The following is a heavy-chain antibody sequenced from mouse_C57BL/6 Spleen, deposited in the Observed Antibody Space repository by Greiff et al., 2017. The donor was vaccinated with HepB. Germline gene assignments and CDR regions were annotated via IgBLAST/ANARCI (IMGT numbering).Heavy chain of an antibody. V-gene: IGHV1-26*01. Sequence: VQLQQSGPELVKPGASVKISCKASGYTFTDYYMNWVKQSHGKSLEWIGDINPNNGGTSYNQKFKGKATLTVDKSSSTAYMELRSLTSEDSAVYYCARSLYDYDVGDFDYWGQGTTLTVSS. CDR3: ARSLYDYDVGDFDY. J-gene: IGHJ2*01. CDR1: GYTFTDYY. CDR2: INPNNGGT. D-gene: IGHD2-4*01.